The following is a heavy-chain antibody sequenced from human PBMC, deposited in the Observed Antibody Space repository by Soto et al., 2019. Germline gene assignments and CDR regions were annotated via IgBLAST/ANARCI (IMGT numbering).Heavy chain of an antibody. J-gene: IGHJ6*02. CDR3: ARVPSSGWNPRGLSTYYYYGMDV. V-gene: IGHV3-74*01. Sequence: GGSLRLSCAASGFTFSSYWMHWVRQAPGKGLVWVSRINSDGSSTSYADSVKGRFTISRDNAKNTLYLQMNSLRAEDTAVYYCARVPSSGWNPRGLSTYYYYGMDVWGQGTTVTVSS. CDR2: INSDGSST. D-gene: IGHD6-25*01. CDR1: GFTFSSYW.